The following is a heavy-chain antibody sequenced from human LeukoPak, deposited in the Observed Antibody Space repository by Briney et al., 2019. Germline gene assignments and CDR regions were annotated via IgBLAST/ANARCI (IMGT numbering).Heavy chain of an antibody. CDR1: GGSFSDYF. CDR3: ASSSYDLLTGLGLTHDF. D-gene: IGHD3-9*01. Sequence: PSETLSLTCAVSGGSFSDYFWSWIRQPPGKGLEWIWEVHPSGRTNYKSSLKSRLTISVDTSKNQFSLSLSSVTAADTAVYFCASSSYDLLTGLGLTHDFWGQGTLVSVCS. CDR2: VHPSGRT. J-gene: IGHJ4*02. V-gene: IGHV4-34*01.